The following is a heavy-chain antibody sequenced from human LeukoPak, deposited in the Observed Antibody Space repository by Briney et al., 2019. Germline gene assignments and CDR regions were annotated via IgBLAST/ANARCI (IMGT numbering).Heavy chain of an antibody. D-gene: IGHD1-26*01. CDR3: ARVKATRVADP. CDR2: ISSSSSYI. CDR1: GGSFSGYY. V-gene: IGHV3-21*01. Sequence: ETLSLTCAVYGGSFSGYYWSWIRQPPGKGLEWVSSISSSSSYIYYADSVKGRFTISRDNAKNSLYLQMNSLRAEDTAVYYCARVKATRVADPWGQGTLVTVSS. J-gene: IGHJ5*02.